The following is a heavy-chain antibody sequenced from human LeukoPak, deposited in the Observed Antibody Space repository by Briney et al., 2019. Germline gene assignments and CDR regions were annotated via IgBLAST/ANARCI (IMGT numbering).Heavy chain of an antibody. CDR1: GGSISSSSYY. Sequence: SETLSLTCTVSGGSISSSSYYWGWIRQPPGKGLEWIGSIYYSGSTYYNPSLKSRVTISADTSKNQFSLKLSSVTAADTAVYYCARPTPPAIAAAGILHWGQGTLVTVSS. J-gene: IGHJ1*01. D-gene: IGHD6-13*01. V-gene: IGHV4-39*01. CDR3: ARPTPPAIAAAGILH. CDR2: IYYSGST.